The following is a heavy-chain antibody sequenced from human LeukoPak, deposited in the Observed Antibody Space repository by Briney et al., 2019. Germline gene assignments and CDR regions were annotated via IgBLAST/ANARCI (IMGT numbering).Heavy chain of an antibody. Sequence: GGSLRLSCAASGFTFSSYGMHWVRQAPGKGLEGVAVIWYDGRNKYYADSVKGRFTISRDNSKNTLSLPMTSLRAEDTAVYYCAKGYYMDVWGKGTTVTVSS. CDR3: AKGYYMDV. CDR1: GFTFSSYG. CDR2: IWYDGRNK. J-gene: IGHJ6*03. V-gene: IGHV3-33*06.